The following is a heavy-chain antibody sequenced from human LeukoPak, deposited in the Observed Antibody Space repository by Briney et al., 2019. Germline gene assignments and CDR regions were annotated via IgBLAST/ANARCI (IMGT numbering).Heavy chain of an antibody. V-gene: IGHV1-18*01. CDR1: GYTFTNYG. J-gene: IGHJ5*02. CDR2: ISPYNGDT. D-gene: IGHD6-19*01. CDR3: ARGGSSSGEGWFDP. Sequence: ASVKVSCKASGYTFTNYGISWVRQAPGQGLEWMGWISPYNGDTNCAQKLQGRVTLTTDTSTSTAYMEPRSLRSDDTAVYYCARGGSSSGEGWFDPWGQGTLVTVSS.